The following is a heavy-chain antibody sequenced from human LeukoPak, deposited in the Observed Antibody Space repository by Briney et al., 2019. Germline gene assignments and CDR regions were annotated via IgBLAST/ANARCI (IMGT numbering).Heavy chain of an antibody. CDR2: IYTSGST. J-gene: IGHJ6*03. V-gene: IGHV4-4*07. D-gene: IGHD4-23*01. CDR3: ARGSKTLRYYYYMDV. CDR1: GGSISSYY. Sequence: PSETLSLTCTVSGGSISSYYWSWIRQPAGKGLEWIGRIYTSGSTNYNPSLKSRVTMSVDTSKNQFSLKLSSVTAADTAVYYCARGSKTLRYYYYMDVWGKGTTVTVSS.